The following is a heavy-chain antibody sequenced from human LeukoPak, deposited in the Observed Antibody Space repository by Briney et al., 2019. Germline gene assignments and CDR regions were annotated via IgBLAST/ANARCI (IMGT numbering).Heavy chain of an antibody. CDR3: ARDQGGYSGYSGSGY. CDR1: GYTFTSYG. J-gene: IGHJ4*02. Sequence: GASVKVSCKASGYTFTSYGISWVRQAPGQGLEWMGWISAYNGNTNYAQKLQGRVTMTTDTSTSTAYMELRSLRSDDTAVYYCARDQGGYSGYSGSGYWGQGTLVAVSS. CDR2: ISAYNGNT. D-gene: IGHD5-12*01. V-gene: IGHV1-18*01.